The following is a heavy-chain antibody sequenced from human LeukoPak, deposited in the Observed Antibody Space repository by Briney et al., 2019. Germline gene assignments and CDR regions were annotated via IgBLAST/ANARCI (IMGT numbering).Heavy chain of an antibody. CDR3: ARDSVPETYDSSGYCHAFDI. Sequence: SETLSLTCTVSGGSISSYYWSWIRQPAGKGLEWIGRIYTSGSTNYNPSLKSRVTMSVDTSKNQFSLKLSSVTAADTAVYYCARDSVPETYDSSGYCHAFDIWGQGQWSPSLQ. D-gene: IGHD3-22*01. V-gene: IGHV4-4*07. J-gene: IGHJ3*02. CDR2: IYTSGST. CDR1: GGSISSYY.